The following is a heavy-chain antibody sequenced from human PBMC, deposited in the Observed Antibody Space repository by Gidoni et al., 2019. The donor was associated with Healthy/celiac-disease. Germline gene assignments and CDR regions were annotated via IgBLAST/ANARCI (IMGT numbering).Heavy chain of an antibody. D-gene: IGHD2-8*01. CDR3: ARSCTNGVCLDY. CDR1: GFTFRDYY. Sequence: QVQLVESGGGLVKPGGSRRLSCAASGFTFRDYYMRWIRQAPGKGLEWVSYISSSSSYTNYADSVKGRFTISRDNAKNSLYLQMNRLRAEDTAVYYCARSCTNGVCLDYWGQGTLVTVSS. CDR2: ISSSSSYT. V-gene: IGHV3-11*06. J-gene: IGHJ4*02.